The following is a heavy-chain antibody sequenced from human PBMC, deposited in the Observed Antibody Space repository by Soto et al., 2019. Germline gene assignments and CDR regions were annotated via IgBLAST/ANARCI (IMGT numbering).Heavy chain of an antibody. V-gene: IGHV1-69*01. CDR1: GGIFSSYA. Sequence: QVQLVQSGAEVKKPGSSVKVSCKASGGIFSSYAISWVRQAPGQGLEWMGGIIPLFGTTDYAQKFQGRVTITADESTSTAYMELSSLRSEDTAMFYCARVISARLYYFYAMDVWDQGTTVIVSS. J-gene: IGHJ6*02. CDR2: IIPLFGTT. D-gene: IGHD6-6*01. CDR3: ARVISARLYYFYAMDV.